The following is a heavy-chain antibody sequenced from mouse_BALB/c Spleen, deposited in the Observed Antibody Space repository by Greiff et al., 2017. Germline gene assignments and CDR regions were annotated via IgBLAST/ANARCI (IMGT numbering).Heavy chain of an antibody. V-gene: IGHV1-4*02. D-gene: IGHD1-1*01. Sequence: VQLQQSAAELARPGASVKMSCKASGYTFTSYTMHWVKQRPGQGLEWIGYINPSSGYTEYNQKFKDKTTLTADKSSSTAYMQLSSLTSEDSAVYYCASYYGSSYYFDYWGQGTTLTVSS. CDR3: ASYYGSSYYFDY. CDR2: INPSSGYT. J-gene: IGHJ2*01. CDR1: GYTFTSYT.